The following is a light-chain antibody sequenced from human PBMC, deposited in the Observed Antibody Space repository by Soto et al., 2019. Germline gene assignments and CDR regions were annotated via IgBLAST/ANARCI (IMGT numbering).Light chain of an antibody. J-gene: IGKJ1*01. V-gene: IGKV3-20*01. CDR1: QSVSSSY. Sequence: EIVLTQSPGTLSLSPGERATLSCRASQSVSSSYLAWYQQKPGQAPRLLIYGASSRATGIPDRFSGCGSGTDFTLTFSRLEPEDFAVYYCQQYGSSPGTFGQGTKVDIK. CDR2: GAS. CDR3: QQYGSSPGT.